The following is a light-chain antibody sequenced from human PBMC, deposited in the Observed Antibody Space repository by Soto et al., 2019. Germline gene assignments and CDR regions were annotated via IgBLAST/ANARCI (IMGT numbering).Light chain of an antibody. CDR3: SSYTVSSKTV. CDR1: DSDIGGYNY. Sequence: QAALTQPASVSGSPGQSIPISCTGTDSDIGGYNYVSWYQHHPGKAPKLMIYEVTNRPSGVSNRFSGSKSGNTASLTISGLQAEDEADYYCSSYTVSSKTVFGTGTKVTVL. J-gene: IGLJ1*01. V-gene: IGLV2-14*01. CDR2: EVT.